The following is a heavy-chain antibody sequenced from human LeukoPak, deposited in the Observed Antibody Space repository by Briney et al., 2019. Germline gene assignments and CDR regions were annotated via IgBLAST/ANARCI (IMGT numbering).Heavy chain of an antibody. Sequence: GGSLRLSCAASGFTFNTYAMHWVRQAPGKGLEFVSSISSSGGNTYYANAVKGRFTISRDDSKNTLYLQMGSLRPEDMAVYYCARASGRGLYYFDYWGQGTLVTVSS. J-gene: IGHJ4*02. CDR3: ARASGRGLYYFDY. V-gene: IGHV3-64*01. CDR2: ISSSGGNT. CDR1: GFTFNTYA. D-gene: IGHD2-15*01.